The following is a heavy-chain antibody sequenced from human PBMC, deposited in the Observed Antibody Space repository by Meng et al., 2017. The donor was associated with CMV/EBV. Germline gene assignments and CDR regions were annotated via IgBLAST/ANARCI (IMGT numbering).Heavy chain of an antibody. D-gene: IGHD2-2*01. J-gene: IGHJ6*02. CDR2: IYPGDSDT. V-gene: IGHV5-51*01. CDR3: ARDLNVVVPAAMGGTTAKNKLGYYYYGMDV. CDR1: GYSFTSYW. Sequence: KVSCKGSGYSFTSYWIGWVRQMPGKGLEWMGIIYPGDSDTRYSPSFQGQVTISADKSISTAYLQWSSLRAEDTAVYYCARDLNVVVPAAMGGTTAKNKLGYYYYGMDVWGQGTTVTVSS.